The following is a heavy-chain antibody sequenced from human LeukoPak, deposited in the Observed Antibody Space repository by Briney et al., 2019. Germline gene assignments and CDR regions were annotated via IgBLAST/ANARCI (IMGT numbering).Heavy chain of an antibody. Sequence: GSLRLSCAASGFTFSDYGMHWVRQAPGKGLEWVSLISSGGTYEYYADSVKGRFTISRDNSKNTLYLQLNSLRAEDTAVYYCARDSTYYYDSGSSGPHYFDNWGQGTLVTVSS. CDR3: ARDSTYYYDSGSSGPHYFDN. D-gene: IGHD3-10*01. J-gene: IGHJ4*02. CDR1: GFTFSDYG. V-gene: IGHV3-30*06. CDR2: ISSGGTYE.